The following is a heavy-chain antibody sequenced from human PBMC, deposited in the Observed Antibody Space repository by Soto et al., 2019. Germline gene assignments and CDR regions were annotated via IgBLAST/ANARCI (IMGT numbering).Heavy chain of an antibody. CDR2: IYYSGST. Sequence: SETLSLTCTVSGGSISSYYWSWIRQPPGKGLEWIGYIYYSGSTNYNPSLKSRVTISVDTSKNQFSLKLSSVTAADTAVYYCARWIAARSSYYYYMDVWGKGTTVTVSS. D-gene: IGHD6-6*01. J-gene: IGHJ6*03. V-gene: IGHV4-59*08. CDR3: ARWIAARSSYYYYMDV. CDR1: GGSISSYY.